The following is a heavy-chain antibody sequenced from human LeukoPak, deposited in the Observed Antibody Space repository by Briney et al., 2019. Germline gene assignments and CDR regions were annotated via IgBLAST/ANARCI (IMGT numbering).Heavy chain of an antibody. CDR2: ISNSGTII. CDR1: GFAFRNYY. CDR3: ARDLAMAGRDLDY. J-gene: IGHJ4*02. V-gene: IGHV3-11*01. Sequence: GGSLRLSCAASGFAFRNYYMDWVRQAPGKGPEWVAYISNSGTIIYYAESVKGRFTISRDNAKDSLYLQMNSLRAEDTALYYCARDLAMAGRDLDYWGQGTLVTVSS. D-gene: IGHD6-19*01.